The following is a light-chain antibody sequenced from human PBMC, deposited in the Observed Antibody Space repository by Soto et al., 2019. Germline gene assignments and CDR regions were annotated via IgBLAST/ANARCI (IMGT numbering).Light chain of an antibody. J-gene: IGKJ4*01. CDR1: QSISSY. CDR3: QHSYSTPF. CDR2: SAS. V-gene: IGKV1-39*01. Sequence: DIQMTQSPSSLSASVGDRVTITCRASQSISSYLNWYQQKPGKAPKLLIYSASSLQGGVPSRFSGSGSGTDFTLTISSLQPEDFATYYCQHSYSTPFFGGGTKVEIK.